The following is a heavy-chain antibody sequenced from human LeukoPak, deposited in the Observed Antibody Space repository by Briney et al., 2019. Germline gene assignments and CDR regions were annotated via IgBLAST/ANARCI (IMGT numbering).Heavy chain of an antibody. D-gene: IGHD3-22*01. Sequence: SETLSLTCTVSGGSISSYYWSWIRQPPGKGLEWVGYIYYSGSTNYNPSLKSRVTISVDTSKNQFSLKLSSVTAADTAVYYCARARNYYESSGYPPWVDYWGQGTLVTVSS. CDR2: IYYSGST. CDR3: ARARNYYESSGYPPWVDY. J-gene: IGHJ4*02. V-gene: IGHV4-59*01. CDR1: GGSISSYY.